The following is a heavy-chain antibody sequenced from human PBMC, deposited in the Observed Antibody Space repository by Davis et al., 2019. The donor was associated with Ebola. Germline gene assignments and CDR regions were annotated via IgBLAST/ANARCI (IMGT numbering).Heavy chain of an antibody. CDR3: ARPVGVYYHYFDY. CDR2: IYYSGST. CDR1: GGSISSYY. V-gene: IGHV4-59*08. D-gene: IGHD1-26*01. J-gene: IGHJ4*02. Sequence: SETLSLTCTVSGGSISSYYWSWIRQPPGKGLEWIGYIYYSGSTKYNPSLKSRVTISIDTSKNQFSLKLSSATAADTAVYYCARPVGVYYHYFDYWGQGTLVTVSS.